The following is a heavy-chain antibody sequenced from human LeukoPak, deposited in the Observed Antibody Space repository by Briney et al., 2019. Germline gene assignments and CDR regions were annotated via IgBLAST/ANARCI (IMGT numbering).Heavy chain of an antibody. CDR1: GFTFSSYW. J-gene: IGHJ4*02. D-gene: IGHD3-16*01. CDR2: ISPDGSSA. V-gene: IGHV3-74*01. CDR3: ARGGGSYGDS. Sequence: GGSLRLSCAASGFTFSSYWMHWVRQTPGKGLVWVSRISPDGSSAFSADSVSGRFTISRDNAKNTLYLQMNSLRADDTAVYYCARGGGSYGDSWGQGTLVTVSS.